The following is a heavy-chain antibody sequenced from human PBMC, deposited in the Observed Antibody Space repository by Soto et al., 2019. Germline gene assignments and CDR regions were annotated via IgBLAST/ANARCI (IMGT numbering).Heavy chain of an antibody. CDR2: IKMKVDAYTT. Sequence: GGSLRLSCAASGFTFSDYNMNWVRQAPGRGLQWLVRIKMKVDAYTTEYAASVKGRFIVSRDDSKNLLYLQMNSLTTEDSAIYYCASSGRITGWRVFDDWGPGTLVTVSS. J-gene: IGHJ4*02. D-gene: IGHD3-10*01. V-gene: IGHV3-72*01. CDR3: ASSGRITGWRVFDD. CDR1: GFTFSDYN.